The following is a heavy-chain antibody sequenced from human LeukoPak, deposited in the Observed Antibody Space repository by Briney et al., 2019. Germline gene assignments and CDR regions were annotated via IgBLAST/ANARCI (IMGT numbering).Heavy chain of an antibody. J-gene: IGHJ4*02. CDR3: AREISQQTATNPFDY. D-gene: IGHD6-13*01. Sequence: SVKVSCKASGGTFSSYAISWVRQAPGQGLEWMGRIIPILGIANYAQKFQGRVTITADKSTSTAYMELSSLRSEDTAVYYCAREISQQTATNPFDYWGQGTLVTVSS. V-gene: IGHV1-69*04. CDR2: IIPILGIA. CDR1: GGTFSSYA.